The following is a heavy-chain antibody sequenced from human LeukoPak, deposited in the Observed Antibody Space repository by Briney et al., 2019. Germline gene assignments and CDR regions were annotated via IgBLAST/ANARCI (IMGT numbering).Heavy chain of an antibody. V-gene: IGHV3-66*02. CDR1: GFTVSSNY. J-gene: IGHJ6*03. Sequence: PGGSLRLSCAASGFTVSSNYMSWVRQAPGKGLEWVSVIYSGGSTYYADSVKGRFTISRDNSKNTLYLQMNSLRAEDTAVYYCAREIAAAGTHYYYYMDVWGKGTTVTVSS. CDR3: AREIAAAGTHYYYYMDV. CDR2: IYSGGST. D-gene: IGHD6-13*01.